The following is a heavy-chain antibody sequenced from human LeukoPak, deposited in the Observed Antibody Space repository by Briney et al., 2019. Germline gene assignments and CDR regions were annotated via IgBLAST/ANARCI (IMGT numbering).Heavy chain of an antibody. V-gene: IGHV3-43*02. CDR3: AKTARRIQLWGGVDY. CDR2: ISGDGGST. CDR1: GFTFDDYA. Sequence: GGSLRLSCAASGFTFDDYAMHWVRQAPGKGLEWVSLISGDGGSTYYADSVQGRFTISRDNSKNSLYLQMNSLRTEGTALYYCAKTARRIQLWGGVDYGGQGTLVTVSS. D-gene: IGHD5-18*01. J-gene: IGHJ4*02.